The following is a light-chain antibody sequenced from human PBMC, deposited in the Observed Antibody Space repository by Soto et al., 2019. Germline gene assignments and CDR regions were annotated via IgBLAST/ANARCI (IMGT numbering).Light chain of an antibody. CDR3: QQSYSTPYT. CDR2: ASS. V-gene: IGKV1-39*01. CDR1: QSISSF. Sequence: DIQMTQSPSSLSVSVGDRVTITCRASQSISSFLHWYQQKPGKAPQLLISASSILQSGVPSRSSGSASAKDFTRTISSLQPEDFATYYRQQSYSTPYTFGQGTKLEIK. J-gene: IGKJ2*01.